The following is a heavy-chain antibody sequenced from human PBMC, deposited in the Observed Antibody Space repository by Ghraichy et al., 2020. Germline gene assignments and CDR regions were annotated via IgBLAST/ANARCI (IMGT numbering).Heavy chain of an antibody. V-gene: IGHV4-31*03. J-gene: IGHJ4*02. Sequence: SETLSLTCTVSGGSISSGGYYWSWIRQHPGKGLEWIGYIYYSGSTYYNPSLKSRVTISIDASRNQFSLRLNSVTAADTAVYYCARARNSSGYYPVGYWGQGTLVTVSS. CDR1: GGSISSGGYY. CDR3: ARARNSSGYYPVGY. CDR2: IYYSGST. D-gene: IGHD3-22*01.